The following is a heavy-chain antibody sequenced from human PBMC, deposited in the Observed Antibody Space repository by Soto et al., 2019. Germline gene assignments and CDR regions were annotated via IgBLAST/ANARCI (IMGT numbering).Heavy chain of an antibody. V-gene: IGHV3-74*01. CDR2: INSDGSST. CDR1: GFTFSSYW. CDR3: ARAYGDYVEEDYYYGMDV. Sequence: GGSLRLSCAASGFTFSSYWMHWVRQAPGKGLVWVSRINSDGSSTSYADSVKGRFTISRDNAKNTLYLQMNSLRAEDTAVYYCARAYGDYVEEDYYYGMDVWGKGTTVTVSS. D-gene: IGHD4-17*01. J-gene: IGHJ6*04.